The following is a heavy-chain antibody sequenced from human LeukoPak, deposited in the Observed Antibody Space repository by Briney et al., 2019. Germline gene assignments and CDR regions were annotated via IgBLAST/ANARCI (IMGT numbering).Heavy chain of an antibody. J-gene: IGHJ3*02. Sequence: ASVKVSCTASGYTFTGYYIHWVRQAPGQGLEWMGWINPNSGGTNYAQEFQGRVTMTRDTSISTAYMELSRLRSDDTAVYYCARESLPLWFGESIDAFDIWGQGTMVTVSS. CDR2: INPNSGGT. CDR3: ARESLPLWFGESIDAFDI. D-gene: IGHD3-10*01. CDR1: GYTFTGYY. V-gene: IGHV1-2*02.